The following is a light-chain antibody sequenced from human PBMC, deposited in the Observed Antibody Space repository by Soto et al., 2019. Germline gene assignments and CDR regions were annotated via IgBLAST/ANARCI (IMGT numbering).Light chain of an antibody. V-gene: IGKV1-39*01. J-gene: IGKJ1*01. CDR3: QQSSSAPLT. CDR2: AAS. Sequence: DIQMTQSPSSLSASVGDRVTITCRASQRISSYLNWYQQKPGKAPKLLIYAASSLLSGVPSRFSGGGSGTDFTLTISSLQPEDFATYYCQQSSSAPLTFGQGTKVEIK. CDR1: QRISSY.